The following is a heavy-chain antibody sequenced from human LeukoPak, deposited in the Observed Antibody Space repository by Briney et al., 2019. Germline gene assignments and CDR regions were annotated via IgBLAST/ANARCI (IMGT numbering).Heavy chain of an antibody. CDR1: GDSVSNYY. D-gene: IGHD3-9*01. Sequence: PSETLSLTCTASGDSVSNYYWSWIRQPPGKRLEWIGCIYYSESATYNPSLKSRVTISLDTSKNQFFLKLSSVTAADTAVYYCARKRSFDLWGQGTLVTVSS. J-gene: IGHJ4*02. CDR2: IYYSESA. CDR3: ARKRSFDL. V-gene: IGHV4-59*02.